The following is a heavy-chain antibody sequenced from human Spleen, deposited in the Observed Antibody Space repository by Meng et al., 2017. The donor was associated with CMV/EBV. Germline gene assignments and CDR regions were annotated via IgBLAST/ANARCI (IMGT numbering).Heavy chain of an antibody. D-gene: IGHD5-24*01. V-gene: IGHV3-74*01. CDR2: INSDGSDT. Sequence: GGSLRLSCAVYGGSFKDCFWSWVRQAPGKGLVWVSRINSDGSDTTYADSVKGRFTIFRDNAKNSLYLQMNSLRAEDTAVYYCARDDVGGWLQEGEYFYYYGMDVWGQGTMVTVSS. CDR1: GGSFKDCF. CDR3: ARDDVGGWLQEGEYFYYYGMDV. J-gene: IGHJ6*02.